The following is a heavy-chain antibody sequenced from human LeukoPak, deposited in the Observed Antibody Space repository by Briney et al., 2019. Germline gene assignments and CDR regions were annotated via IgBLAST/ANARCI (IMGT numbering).Heavy chain of an antibody. CDR2: IYYSGST. J-gene: IGHJ2*01. Sequence: SETLSLTCTVSGGSINSYYWSWIRQPPGKGLEWIGYIYYSGSTNYNPSLKSRVTISVDTSKNQFSLKLSSVTAADTAVYYCASAPTYSSSWYTNWYFDLWGRGTLVTVSS. V-gene: IGHV4-59*08. D-gene: IGHD6-13*01. CDR3: ASAPTYSSSWYTNWYFDL. CDR1: GGSINSYY.